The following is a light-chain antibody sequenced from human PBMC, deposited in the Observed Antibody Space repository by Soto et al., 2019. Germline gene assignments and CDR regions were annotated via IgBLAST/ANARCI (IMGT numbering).Light chain of an antibody. J-gene: IGLJ1*01. CDR2: EGS. V-gene: IGLV2-23*01. CDR3: CSYAGSSTYHYV. Sequence: QSVLTQPTSVSGSPGQSITISCTGTSSGVGSYNLVSWYQQHPGKAPKLMIYEGSKRPSGVSNRFSGSKSGNTASLTISGLQAEDEADYYCCSYAGSSTYHYVFGTGTRSPS. CDR1: SSGVGSYNL.